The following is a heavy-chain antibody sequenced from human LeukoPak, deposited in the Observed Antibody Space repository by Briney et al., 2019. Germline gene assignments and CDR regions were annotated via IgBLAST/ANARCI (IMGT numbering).Heavy chain of an antibody. D-gene: IGHD2-15*01. CDR3: ARDYEDIVVVVAATHEYNWFDP. V-gene: IGHV1-18*01. Sequence: EASVKVSCKASGYTFTSYGISWVRQAPGQGLEWMGWISAYNGNTNYAQKLQGRVTMTTDTSTSTAYMELRSLRSDDTAVYYCARDYEDIVVVVAATHEYNWFDPWGQGTLVTVSS. CDR1: GYTFTSYG. J-gene: IGHJ5*02. CDR2: ISAYNGNT.